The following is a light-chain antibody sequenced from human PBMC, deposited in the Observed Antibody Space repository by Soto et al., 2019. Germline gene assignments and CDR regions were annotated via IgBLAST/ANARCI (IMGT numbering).Light chain of an antibody. J-gene: IGKJ4*01. V-gene: IGKV2-28*01. Sequence: DIVMTQSPLSLPVTPGEPASISCRSSQSLLHSNGYNYLDWYLQKPGQSPQPLIYLGSNRASGVPDRISGSGSGTDFTLKISGVEAEDVGVYYCMQALQTPLTFGGGTKVDIK. CDR2: LGS. CDR3: MQALQTPLT. CDR1: QSLLHSNGYNY.